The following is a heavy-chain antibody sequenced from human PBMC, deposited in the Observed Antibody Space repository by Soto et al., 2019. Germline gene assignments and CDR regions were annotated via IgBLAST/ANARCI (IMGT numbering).Heavy chain of an antibody. D-gene: IGHD6-25*01. V-gene: IGHV3-30*18. J-gene: IGHJ6*02. Sequence: QVQLVESGGGGVQPGRSMRLSCAASGFTFSSYAMHWVRQAPGKGPAGVAVISYYGRNKYYADSVKGRLTISRDNSKNALYLQMSTIITDNTAVYYSVKDGCSGSPYHYGMDVWCQVTTVTVSS. CDR2: ISYYGRNK. CDR3: VKDGCSGSPYHYGMDV. CDR1: GFTFSSYA.